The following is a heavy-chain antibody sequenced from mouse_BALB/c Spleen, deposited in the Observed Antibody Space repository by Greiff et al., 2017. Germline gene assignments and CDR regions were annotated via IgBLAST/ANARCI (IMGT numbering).Heavy chain of an antibody. Sequence: EVKLVESGPSLVKPSQTLSLTCSVTGDSITSGYWNWIRKFPGNKLEYMGYISYSGSTYYNPSLKSRISITRDTSKNQYYLQLNSVTTEDTATYYCARYDSSGYYFDYWGQGTTLTVSS. D-gene: IGHD3-2*01. CDR1: GDSITSGY. CDR2: ISYSGST. J-gene: IGHJ2*01. CDR3: ARYDSSGYYFDY. V-gene: IGHV3-8*02.